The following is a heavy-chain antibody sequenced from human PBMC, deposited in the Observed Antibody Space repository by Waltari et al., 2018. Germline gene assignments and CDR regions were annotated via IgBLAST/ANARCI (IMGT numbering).Heavy chain of an antibody. J-gene: IGHJ6*03. D-gene: IGHD5-18*01. V-gene: IGHV3-21*01. CDR1: GFTFSSYS. CDR2: ISSSSSYI. CDR3: ARIYSYGPWGNYYYMDV. Sequence: EVQLVESGGGLVKPGGSLRLSCAASGFTFSSYSMNWVRQAPGKGLEWVSSISSSSSYIYYADSGKGRFTISRDNAKNSLYLQMNSLRAEDTAVYYCARIYSYGPWGNYYYMDVWGKGTTVTISS.